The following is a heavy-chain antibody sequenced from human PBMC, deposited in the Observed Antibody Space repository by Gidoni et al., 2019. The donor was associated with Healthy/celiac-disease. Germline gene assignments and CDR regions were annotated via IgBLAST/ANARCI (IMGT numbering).Heavy chain of an antibody. V-gene: IGHV4-38-2*01. D-gene: IGHD3-16*01. J-gene: IGHJ3*02. CDR3: AREGGLDAFDI. Sequence: QVQLQESGPGLVKPSENRSLTCAVSGYSSSSGYHWGWTRQPPGKGRELIGSIYHRGSTYDNPSLKSPVTISVDTSKNQFSRKLSSVTAAYTVVYYCAREGGLDAFDIWGQGTMVTVSS. CDR2: IYHRGST. CDR1: GYSSSSGYH.